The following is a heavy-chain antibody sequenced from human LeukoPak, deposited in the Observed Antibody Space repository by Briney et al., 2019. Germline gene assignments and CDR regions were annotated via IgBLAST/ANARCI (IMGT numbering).Heavy chain of an antibody. D-gene: IGHD1-26*01. CDR2: ISSSGSTI. J-gene: IGHJ4*02. CDR1: GFTFSSYE. V-gene: IGHV3-48*03. Sequence: QTGGSLRLSCAASGFTFSSYEMNWVRQAPGKGLEWVSYISSSGSTIYYADSVKGRFISSRDNTKNSLYLQMNSLRAEDTARDLRIVSGSYLDYWGQGTLVTVSS. CDR3: IVSGSYLDY.